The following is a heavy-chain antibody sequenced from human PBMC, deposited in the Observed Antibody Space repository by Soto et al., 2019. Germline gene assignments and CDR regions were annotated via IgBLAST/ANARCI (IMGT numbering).Heavy chain of an antibody. J-gene: IGHJ4*02. D-gene: IGHD3-22*01. CDR3: ARHPYYYDSSGYPDY. Sequence: SETLSLTCTVSGGSISSSSFYWGWIRQPPGKGLEWIGSIYYSGSTYYNPSLKSRVTISVDTSKNQFSLKLSSVTAADTAVYSCARHPYYYDSSGYPDYCGQGTLVTVSS. CDR2: IYYSGST. V-gene: IGHV4-39*01. CDR1: GGSISSSSFY.